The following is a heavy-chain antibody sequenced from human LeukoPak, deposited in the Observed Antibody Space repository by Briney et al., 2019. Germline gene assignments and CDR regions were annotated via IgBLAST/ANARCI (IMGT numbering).Heavy chain of an antibody. Sequence: PSETLSLTCTVSGGSINSYYWNWIRQPPGKGLEWIAYIYTGEGTKSNSNPSLKSRVTISVDTSKNQFSLKLSSVTAADTAVYYCAGVVPTTKWAVDYWDQGTLVTVSS. CDR3: AGVVPTTKWAVDY. CDR1: GGSINSYY. J-gene: IGHJ4*02. CDR2: IYTGEGTKS. D-gene: IGHD2-2*01. V-gene: IGHV4-4*09.